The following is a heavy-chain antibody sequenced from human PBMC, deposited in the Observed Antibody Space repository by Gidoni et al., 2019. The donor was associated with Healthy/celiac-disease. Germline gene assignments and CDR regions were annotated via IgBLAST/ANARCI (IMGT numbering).Heavy chain of an antibody. D-gene: IGHD6-13*01. Sequence: QLQLQESGPGLVKPSETLSLTCTVSGGSIRSSSYYWGWIRQPPGKGLEWSGSIYYSGSTYYNPSLKSRVTISVDTSKNQFSLKLSSVTAADTAVYYCARQPTYSSSWQFDYWGQGTLVTVSS. V-gene: IGHV4-39*01. CDR3: ARQPTYSSSWQFDY. J-gene: IGHJ4*02. CDR2: IYYSGST. CDR1: GGSIRSSSYY.